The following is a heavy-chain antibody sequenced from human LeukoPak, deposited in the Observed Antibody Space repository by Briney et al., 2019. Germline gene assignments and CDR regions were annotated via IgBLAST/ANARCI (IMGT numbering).Heavy chain of an antibody. CDR3: ARDSGYSSSDAFDI. CDR2: IYYSGST. CDR1: GGSISSYSFY. Sequence: PSETLSLTCTVSGGSISSYSFYWGWIRQPPGKGLEWIGSIYYSGSTYYNPSVKSRVTISVDTSKDQFSLKLSSVTAADTAVYYCARDSGYSSSDAFDIWGQGTMVTVSS. J-gene: IGHJ3*02. V-gene: IGHV4-39*07. D-gene: IGHD6-13*01.